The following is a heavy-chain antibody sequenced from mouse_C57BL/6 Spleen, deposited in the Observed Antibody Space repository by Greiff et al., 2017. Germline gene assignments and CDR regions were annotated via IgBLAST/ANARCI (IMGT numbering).Heavy chain of an antibody. CDR2: INPYNGGT. Sequence: VQLKESGPELVKPGASVKMSCKASGYTFTDYYMNWVKQSHGKSLEWIGVINPYNGGTSYNQKFKGKATLTVDKSSSTAYMELNSLTSEDSAVYYCARGGVYDYDEGNAMDYWGQGTSVTVSS. CDR3: ARGGVYDYDEGNAMDY. CDR1: GYTFTDYY. V-gene: IGHV1-19*01. D-gene: IGHD2-4*01. J-gene: IGHJ4*01.